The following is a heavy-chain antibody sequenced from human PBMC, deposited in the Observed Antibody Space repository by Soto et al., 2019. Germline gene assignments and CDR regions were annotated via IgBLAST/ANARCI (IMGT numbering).Heavy chain of an antibody. Sequence: GESLKISCKGSGYIFTSYWIWWVLQGRGEGLEWMGIIYPGDSDTRYSPSFQGQVTISADKSISTAYLQWSSLKASDTAMYYCASTDSGYSYGGDYSDYGMDVWGQGTTVTVSS. CDR3: ASTDSGYSYGGDYSDYGMDV. J-gene: IGHJ6*02. D-gene: IGHD5-18*01. CDR1: GYIFTSYW. V-gene: IGHV5-51*01. CDR2: IYPGDSDT.